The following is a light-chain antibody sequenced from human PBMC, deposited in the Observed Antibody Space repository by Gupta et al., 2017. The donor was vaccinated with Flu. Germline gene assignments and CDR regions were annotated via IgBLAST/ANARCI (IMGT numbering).Light chain of an antibody. CDR1: SSDIGSYDL. J-gene: IGLJ2*01. V-gene: IGLV2-14*02. Sequence: LSQPASLSGSPVQSITISCTGTSSDIGSYDLVSWYQQHPGKAPRLIISEVNDRPSGVSNRFSGSKSGNTASLTISGLQSEDEADYYCSSYTRRSTPMIFGGGTKLTVL. CDR3: SSYTRRSTPMI. CDR2: EVN.